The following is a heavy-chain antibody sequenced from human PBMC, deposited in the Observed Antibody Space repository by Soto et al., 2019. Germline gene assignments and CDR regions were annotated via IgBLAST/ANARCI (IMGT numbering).Heavy chain of an antibody. Sequence: PSETLSLTCAVSGGSISSGGYSWSWIRQPPGKGLEWIGYIYHSGSTYYNPSLKSRVTISVDRSKNQFSLKLSSVTAADTAVYYWGRYGWGSSVWLDPWGRGTLVTVSS. J-gene: IGHJ5*02. CDR3: GRYGWGSSVWLDP. V-gene: IGHV4-30-2*01. D-gene: IGHD3-10*01. CDR1: GGSISSGGYS. CDR2: IYHSGST.